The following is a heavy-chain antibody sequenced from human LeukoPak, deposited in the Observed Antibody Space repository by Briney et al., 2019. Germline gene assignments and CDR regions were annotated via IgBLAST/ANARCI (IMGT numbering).Heavy chain of an antibody. J-gene: IGHJ4*02. CDR2: INTKGST. D-gene: IGHD3-10*01. CDR1: GGSFTNYY. V-gene: IGHV4-4*07. CDR3: ARVSLVRGAPDYYFDY. Sequence: PSETLSLTCTVSGGSFTNYYWSWIRQPAGEGLEWIGHINTKGSTSSNPSLKSPVIMSVDTSKNQFSLKLSSVTAADTAVYYCARVSLVRGAPDYYFDYWGQGTLVTVSS.